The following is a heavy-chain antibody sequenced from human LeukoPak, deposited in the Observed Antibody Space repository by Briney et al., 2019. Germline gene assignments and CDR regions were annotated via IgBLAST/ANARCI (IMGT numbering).Heavy chain of an antibody. CDR2: INHSGST. CDR1: GGSFSGYY. J-gene: IGHJ4*02. CDR3: ARSPPRYYDFWSGYPHVYYFDY. D-gene: IGHD3-3*01. Sequence: PSETLSLTCAVYGGSFSGYYWSWIRQPPGKGLEWIGEINHSGSTNYNPSLKSRVTISVDTSKNQFPLKLSSVTAADTAVYYCARSPPRYYDFWSGYPHVYYFDYWGQGTLVTVSS. V-gene: IGHV4-34*01.